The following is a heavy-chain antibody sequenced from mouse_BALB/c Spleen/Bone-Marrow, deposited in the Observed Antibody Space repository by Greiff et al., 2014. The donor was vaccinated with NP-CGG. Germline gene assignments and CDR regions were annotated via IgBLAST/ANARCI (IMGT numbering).Heavy chain of an antibody. CDR1: GFSLTSYG. V-gene: IGHV2-9*02. D-gene: IGHD2-3*01. CDR2: IWAGGST. J-gene: IGHJ1*01. Sequence: VKLQESGPGLVAPSQSLSITCTVSGFSLTSYGVHWVRQPPGKGLEWLGVIWAGGSTNYNSALMSRLSISKDNSKSQVFLKMNSLQTDDTAMYYCARVYLWYFDVRGAGTTVTVPS. CDR3: ARVYLWYFDV.